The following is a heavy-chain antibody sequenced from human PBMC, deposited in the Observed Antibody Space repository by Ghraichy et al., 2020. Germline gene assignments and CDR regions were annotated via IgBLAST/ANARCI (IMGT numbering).Heavy chain of an antibody. CDR3: AKPYCSGGNCYSYFDY. J-gene: IGHJ4*02. CDR2: ISASGGST. CDR1: GFTFSSYA. D-gene: IGHD2-15*01. Sequence: GGSLRLSCAASGFTFSSYAMTWVRQAPGKGLEWVSTISASGGSTYYADSVKGRFTISRDNSKNTLYLQMNSLRAEDTAVYYCAKPYCSGGNCYSYFDYWGQGALVTVSS. V-gene: IGHV3-23*01.